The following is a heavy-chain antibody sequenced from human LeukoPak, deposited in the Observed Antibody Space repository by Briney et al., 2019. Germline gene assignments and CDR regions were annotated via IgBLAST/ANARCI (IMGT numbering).Heavy chain of an antibody. CDR2: IKQDGSEM. CDR3: ARDARNYYDSSGYYEYFQH. CDR1: GFTLSSYW. D-gene: IGHD3-22*01. V-gene: IGHV3-7*01. J-gene: IGHJ1*01. Sequence: HAGGSLRLSCAASGFTLSSYWMSWVRQAPGKGLEWVANIKQDGSEMSYVDSVKGRFTISRDNAKNSLYVQLNSLRAEDTAVYYCARDARNYYDSSGYYEYFQHWGQGTLVTVSS.